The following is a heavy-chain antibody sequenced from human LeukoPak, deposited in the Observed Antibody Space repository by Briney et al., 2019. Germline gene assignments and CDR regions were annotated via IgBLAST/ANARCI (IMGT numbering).Heavy chain of an antibody. CDR3: ASPVDYPGGWFDP. CDR2: IYRGGST. J-gene: IGHJ5*02. CDR1: GFTVSSNY. V-gene: IGHV3-66*01. Sequence: GGSLRLSCAASGFTVSSNYMSWVRQAPGKGLEWVSVIYRGGSTYYADSVKGRFTISRDNSKNTLYLQMNSLRAEDTAVYYCASPVDYPGGWFDPWGQGTLVTVSS. D-gene: IGHD4-11*01.